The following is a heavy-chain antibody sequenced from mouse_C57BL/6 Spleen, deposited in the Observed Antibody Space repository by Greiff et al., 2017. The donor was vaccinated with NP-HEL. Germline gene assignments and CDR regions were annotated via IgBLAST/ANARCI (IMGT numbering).Heavy chain of an antibody. D-gene: IGHD4-1*01. CDR2: IDPSDSYT. J-gene: IGHJ4*01. CDR3: ARNWEGAMDY. CDR1: GYTFTSYW. V-gene: IGHV1-69*01. Sequence: QVQLQQPGAELVMPGASVKLSCKASGYTFTSYWMHWVKQRPGQGLAWIGEIDPSDSYTNYNQKFKGKSTLTVDKSSSTAYMQLSSLTSEDSAVYYCARNWEGAMDYWGQGTSVTVSS.